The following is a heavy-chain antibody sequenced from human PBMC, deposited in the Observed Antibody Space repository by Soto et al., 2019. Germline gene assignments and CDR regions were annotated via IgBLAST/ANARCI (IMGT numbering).Heavy chain of an antibody. CDR2: ISYDGSNK. V-gene: IGHV3-30*18. D-gene: IGHD2-15*01. Sequence: GGSLRLSCAASGFTFSSYGMHWVRQAPGKGLEWVAVISYDGSNKYYADSVKGRFTISRDNSKNTLYLQMNSLRAEDTAVYYCAKAYFDIVVVVAGLDYWGQGTLVTVSS. J-gene: IGHJ4*02. CDR3: AKAYFDIVVVVAGLDY. CDR1: GFTFSSYG.